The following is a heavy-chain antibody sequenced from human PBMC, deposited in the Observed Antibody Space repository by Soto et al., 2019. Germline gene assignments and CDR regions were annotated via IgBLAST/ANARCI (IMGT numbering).Heavy chain of an antibody. CDR3: ARESGGATATLDYYYFYMDI. J-gene: IGHJ6*03. CDR2: INPNSGDT. Sequence: QVQLVQSGAEVKKPGASVTVSCKASGYSFSDYYLHWVRQAPGQGPERMGRINPNSGDTKFAQKFQGRVTMTRDTSVRTAFMELNWLKPDDTAVYYCARESGGATATLDYYYFYMDIWGKGTTVTVSS. CDR1: GYSFSDYY. D-gene: IGHD5-12*01. V-gene: IGHV1-2*06.